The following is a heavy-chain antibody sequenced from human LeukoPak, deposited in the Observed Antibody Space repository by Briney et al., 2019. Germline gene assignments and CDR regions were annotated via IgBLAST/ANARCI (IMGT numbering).Heavy chain of an antibody. Sequence: SETLSLTCAVYGESLSGYYWSWIRQSPGRGLEWIGEIHHSGSTKYNPSLKSRVTISADTSKNQFSLKLSSMTAADTAVYYCARIGADYYFYYMDVWGKGTTVTVSS. CDR2: IHHSGST. J-gene: IGHJ6*03. CDR1: GESLSGYY. V-gene: IGHV4-34*01. D-gene: IGHD3-16*01. CDR3: ARIGADYYFYYMDV.